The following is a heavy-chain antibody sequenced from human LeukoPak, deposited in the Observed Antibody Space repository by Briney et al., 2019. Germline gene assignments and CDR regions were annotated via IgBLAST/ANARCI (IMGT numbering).Heavy chain of an antibody. CDR2: INYSGRT. CDR3: ARRWNYGRNYYIDV. Sequence: SETLSLTCAVYGGSFSNYYWSWIRQPPGRGLEWIGEINYSGRTNYNPSLMSRVTVSVDTSKLQLPLRLPSVTATATAVYYCARRWNYGRNYYIDVWGNGATVSVSS. V-gene: IGHV4-34*01. D-gene: IGHD1-7*01. J-gene: IGHJ6*03. CDR1: GGSFSNYY.